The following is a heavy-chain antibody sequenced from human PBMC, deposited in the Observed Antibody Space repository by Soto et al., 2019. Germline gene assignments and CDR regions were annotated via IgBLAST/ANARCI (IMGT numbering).Heavy chain of an antibody. J-gene: IGHJ4*02. CDR1: GFTFSSYA. V-gene: IGHV3-23*01. Sequence: GGSLRLSCAASGFTFSSYAMTWVRQAPGKGLEWVSAIGGSGASTYYADSVKGRFTISRDNSKNTLYLQMNSLRAEDTAVYYCAKDWNNCSGGSCYSLYYFDYWGQGTLVTVSS. CDR3: AKDWNNCSGGSCYSLYYFDY. CDR2: IGGSGAST. D-gene: IGHD2-15*01.